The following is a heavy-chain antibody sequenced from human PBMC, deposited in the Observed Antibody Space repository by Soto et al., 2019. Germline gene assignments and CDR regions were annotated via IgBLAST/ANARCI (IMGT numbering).Heavy chain of an antibody. Sequence: EVEVLESGGGLVQPGGSLRLSCAASGFTFSNYWMTWVRQSPAKGLEWVATINGDGTETYYGDSVQGRFTISRDNAKNSLFLRLNTLRDDDTAVYYCVRARIDYWGQGTLVTVSS. CDR1: GFTFSNYW. CDR3: VRARIDY. J-gene: IGHJ4*02. CDR2: INGDGTET. V-gene: IGHV3-7*03.